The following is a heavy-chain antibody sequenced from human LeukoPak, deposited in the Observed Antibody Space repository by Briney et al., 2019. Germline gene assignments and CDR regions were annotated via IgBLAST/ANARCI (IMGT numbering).Heavy chain of an antibody. Sequence: PGGSLRLSCTASGFTFTSYAMTWVRQAPGKGLEWVSAISGSGGSTYYADSVKGRFTISRDNSKNTLYLQMNSLRAEDTAVYYCAKVQFLQYYYDSSGYDYWGQGTLVTVSS. J-gene: IGHJ4*02. D-gene: IGHD3-22*01. CDR1: GFTFTSYA. V-gene: IGHV3-23*01. CDR2: ISGSGGST. CDR3: AKVQFLQYYYDSSGYDY.